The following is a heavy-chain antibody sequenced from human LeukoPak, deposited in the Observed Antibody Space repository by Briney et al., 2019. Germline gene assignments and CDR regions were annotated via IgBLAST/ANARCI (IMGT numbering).Heavy chain of an antibody. J-gene: IGHJ4*02. CDR3: ARGTSSQLWFVY. D-gene: IGHD3-10*01. CDR1: GGSISSYY. CDR2: IYYSGSS. V-gene: IGHV4-59*13. Sequence: PSETLSLTCTVSGGSISSYYWSWIRQPPGKGLEWIAYIYYSGSSNYNPSLRSRVTISVDTSKNQFSLKLSSVTAADTAVYYCARGTSSQLWFVYWGQGTLVTVSS.